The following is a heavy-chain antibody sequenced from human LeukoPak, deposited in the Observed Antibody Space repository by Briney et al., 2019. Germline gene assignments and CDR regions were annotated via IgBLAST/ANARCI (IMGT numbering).Heavy chain of an antibody. D-gene: IGHD4-17*01. Sequence: PPETLSLTCTVSGGSISSYYWSWIRQPPGKGLEWIGYIYYSGSTNYNPSLKSRVTISVDTSKNQFSLKLSSVTAADTAVYYCARDLVGYGDYVKGKYYYYMDVWGKGTTVTVSS. CDR2: IYYSGST. CDR3: ARDLVGYGDYVKGKYYYYMDV. V-gene: IGHV4-59*01. J-gene: IGHJ6*03. CDR1: GGSISSYY.